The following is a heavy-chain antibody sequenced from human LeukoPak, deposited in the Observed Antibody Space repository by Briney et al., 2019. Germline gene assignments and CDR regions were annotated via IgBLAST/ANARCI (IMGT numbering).Heavy chain of an antibody. J-gene: IGHJ4*02. V-gene: IGHV3-48*04. CDR3: ARDLAAAGYFDY. Sequence: PGGSLRLSCAASGFAFSSYSMIWVRQAPGKGLEWISYISGSATTIFYADSVKGRFTISRDNAKTSLYLQVNSLRAEDTAVYYCARDLAAAGYFDYWGQGTLVTVSS. CDR2: ISGSATTI. CDR1: GFAFSSYS. D-gene: IGHD6-13*01.